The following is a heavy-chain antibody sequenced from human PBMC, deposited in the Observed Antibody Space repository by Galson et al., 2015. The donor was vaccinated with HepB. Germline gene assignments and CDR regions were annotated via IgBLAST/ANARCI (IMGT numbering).Heavy chain of an antibody. CDR2: IRYDGSNK. J-gene: IGHJ1*01. CDR3: AKSPSSSWYVHAPTPEYFQH. D-gene: IGHD6-13*01. Sequence: SLRLSCAASGFTFSSYGMHWVRQAPGKGLEWVAFIRYDGSNKYYADSVKGRFTISRDNSKNTLYLQMNSLRAEDTAVYYCAKSPSSSWYVHAPTPEYFQHWGQGTLVTVSS. CDR1: GFTFSSYG. V-gene: IGHV3-30*02.